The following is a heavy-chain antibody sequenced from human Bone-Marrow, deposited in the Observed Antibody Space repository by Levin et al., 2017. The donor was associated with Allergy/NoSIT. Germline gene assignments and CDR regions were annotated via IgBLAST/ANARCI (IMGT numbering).Heavy chain of an antibody. J-gene: IGHJ5*02. CDR3: TRVRGGCSATSCYLDP. V-gene: IGHV4-4*02. Sequence: PSETLSLTCAVSGASISSTNWWTWVRRSPEKGLEWIGEISQGGSTYYNPSLTSRVTISLDNSNNQFSLRLNSVTAEDTAVYYCTRVRGGCSATSCYLDPWGQGTLVTVSS. CDR2: ISQGGST. D-gene: IGHD2-2*01. CDR1: GASISSTNW.